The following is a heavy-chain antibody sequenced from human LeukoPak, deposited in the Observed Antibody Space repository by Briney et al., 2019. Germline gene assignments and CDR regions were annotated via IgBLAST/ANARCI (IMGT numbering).Heavy chain of an antibody. CDR3: AGLGGTVTWDY. CDR2: ISYDGSNK. D-gene: IGHD4-17*01. J-gene: IGHJ4*02. CDR1: GFTFSSYA. V-gene: IGHV3-30*04. Sequence: GGSLRLSCAASGFTFSSYAMHWVRQAPGKGLEWVAVISYDGSNKYYADSVKGRFTISRDNAKNSLYLQMNGLRVEDTAVYYCAGLGGTVTWDYWGQGTLVTVSS.